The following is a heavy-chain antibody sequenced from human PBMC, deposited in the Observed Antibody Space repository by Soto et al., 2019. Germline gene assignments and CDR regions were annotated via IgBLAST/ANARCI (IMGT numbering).Heavy chain of an antibody. V-gene: IGHV4-59*12. CDR1: GGSISGYY. J-gene: IGHJ4*02. CDR2: INHSGST. D-gene: IGHD2-8*02. CDR3: ARDKITGLFDY. Sequence: SETLSLTCTVSGGSISGYYWSWIRQPPEKGLEYIGYINHSGSTNYNPSLKSRVTISVDTSKNQFSLKLTSVTAADTAVYYCARDKITGLFDYWGQGTLVTVSS.